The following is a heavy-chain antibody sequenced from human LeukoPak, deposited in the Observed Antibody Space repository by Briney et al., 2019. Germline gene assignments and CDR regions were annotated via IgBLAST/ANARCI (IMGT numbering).Heavy chain of an antibody. D-gene: IGHD5-24*01. CDR3: ARIRDGYNDAYDT. CDR2: INPGGANT. CDR1: GYTFTGYY. V-gene: IGHV1-46*01. J-gene: IGHJ3*02. Sequence: ASVKVSCKASGYTFTGYYMRWVRQAPGQGLEWMGLINPGGANTNYAQNFQGRVTMTRDTSTSTVYMELSSLRSEDTAIYYCARIRDGYNDAYDTWGQGTVVTVPS.